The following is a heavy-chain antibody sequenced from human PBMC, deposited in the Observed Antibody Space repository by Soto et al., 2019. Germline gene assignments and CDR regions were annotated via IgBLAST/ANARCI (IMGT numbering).Heavy chain of an antibody. Sequence: PSVKVSCKASAYTFTSYAMHWVRQAPGQRLEWMGWINAGNGNTKYSQMFQGRVTITRDTSASTAYMELSSLRSEDTAVYYCAISYYYDSSGYSSLYYYYGMDVWGQGTTVTVTS. V-gene: IGHV1-3*01. J-gene: IGHJ6*02. D-gene: IGHD3-22*01. CDR2: INAGNGNT. CDR1: AYTFTSYA. CDR3: AISYYYDSSGYSSLYYYYGMDV.